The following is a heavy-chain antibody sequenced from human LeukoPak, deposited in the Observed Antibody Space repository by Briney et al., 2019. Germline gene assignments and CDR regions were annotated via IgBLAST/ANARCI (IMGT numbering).Heavy chain of an antibody. V-gene: IGHV3-23*01. D-gene: IGHD3-22*01. CDR3: AKVYYYDSSGYYYFDY. CDR2: ISGSGGST. J-gene: IGHJ4*02. Sequence: GGSLRLSCAASGFTFSSYAMSWVRQAPGKGLEWVSAISGSGGSTYYADSVKGRFTISRHNSKNTLYLQMNSLRAEDTAVYYCAKVYYYDSSGYYYFDYWGQGTLVTVSS. CDR1: GFTFSSYA.